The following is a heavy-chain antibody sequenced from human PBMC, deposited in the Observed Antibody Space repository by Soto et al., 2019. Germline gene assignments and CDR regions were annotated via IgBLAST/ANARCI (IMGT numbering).Heavy chain of an antibody. V-gene: IGHV4-61*01. J-gene: IGHJ4*02. Sequence: SETLSLTCTVSGGSVSSGSYYWSWIRQPPGKGLEWIGYIYYSGSTNYNPSLKSRVTISVDTSKNQFSLKLSSVTAADTAVYYCARGGRGSYILFDYWGQGTLVTVSS. CDR2: IYYSGST. D-gene: IGHD1-26*01. CDR1: GGSVSSGSYY. CDR3: ARGGRGSYILFDY.